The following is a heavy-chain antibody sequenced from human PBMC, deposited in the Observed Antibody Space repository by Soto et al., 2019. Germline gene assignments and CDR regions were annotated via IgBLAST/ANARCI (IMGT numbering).Heavy chain of an antibody. CDR1: GDSVRSGRHY. D-gene: IGHD3-22*01. J-gene: IGHJ5*02. Sequence: PWETLSLTCTVSGDSVRSGRHYWNWVRHPTVKDLEWIGYIYYSGSTNYNPSLKSRVTILADTSKNQFSLKLSSVTAADTAIYYCARARDYYDSSGSTGWFDPWGQGTLVTVSS. CDR2: IYYSGST. V-gene: IGHV4-61*01. CDR3: ARARDYYDSSGSTGWFDP.